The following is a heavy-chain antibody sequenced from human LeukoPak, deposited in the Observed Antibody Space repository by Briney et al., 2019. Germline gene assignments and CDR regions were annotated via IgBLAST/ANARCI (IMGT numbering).Heavy chain of an antibody. Sequence: SVKVSCKASGGTFSSYAISWVRQAPGQGLEWMGRIIPILGIANYAQKFQGRVTITADKSTSTAYMELSSLRSEDTAVYYCASGYYYDSSGYYYPHYFDYWGQGTLVTASS. CDR3: ASGYYYDSSGYYYPHYFDY. D-gene: IGHD3-22*01. CDR2: IIPILGIA. J-gene: IGHJ4*02. V-gene: IGHV1-69*04. CDR1: GGTFSSYA.